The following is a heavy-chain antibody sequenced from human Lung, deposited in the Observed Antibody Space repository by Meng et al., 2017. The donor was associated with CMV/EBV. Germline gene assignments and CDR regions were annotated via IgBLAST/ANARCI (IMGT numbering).Heavy chain of an antibody. J-gene: IGHJ4*02. Sequence: GGSLKLXCAASGFSFSSSWMSWVRRAPGKGLEWVANIYQDGVEKYYVESVRGRFTISRVNAKNSLYLQMNSLRAEDTAVYFCAKEIDPAVAGNQGYFDDWGQGXLVTVSS. CDR2: IYQDGVEK. CDR1: GFSFSSSW. V-gene: IGHV3-7*01. CDR3: AKEIDPAVAGNQGYFDD. D-gene: IGHD6-19*01.